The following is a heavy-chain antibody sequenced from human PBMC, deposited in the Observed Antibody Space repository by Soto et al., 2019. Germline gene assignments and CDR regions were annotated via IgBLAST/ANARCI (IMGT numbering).Heavy chain of an antibody. Sequence: EVQLLESGGGLVQPGGSLRLSCAASGFTFSSYAMSWVRQAPGKGLEWVSAISGSGGSTYYADSVKGRFTISRDNSKNTLYLQMNSLRVEDTAVYYCAKGGDSSSWYHLDYWGQGTLVTVSS. V-gene: IGHV3-23*01. CDR2: ISGSGGST. J-gene: IGHJ4*02. CDR3: AKGGDSSSWYHLDY. CDR1: GFTFSSYA. D-gene: IGHD6-13*01.